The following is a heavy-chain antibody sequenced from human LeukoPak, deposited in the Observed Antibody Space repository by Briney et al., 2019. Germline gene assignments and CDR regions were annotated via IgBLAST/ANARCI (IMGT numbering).Heavy chain of an antibody. V-gene: IGHV3-30*02. CDR3: AKAGVPFGELLLLDY. Sequence: GGSLRLSCAASGFTFSSHAMHWVRQAPGKGLDWVAEIWFDGSKKYYADSVKGRFTVSRDSSKNTLYLQMNSLRAEDTALYYCAKAGVPFGELLLLDYWGQGTLVTASS. J-gene: IGHJ4*02. D-gene: IGHD3-10*01. CDR1: GFTFSSHA. CDR2: IWFDGSKK.